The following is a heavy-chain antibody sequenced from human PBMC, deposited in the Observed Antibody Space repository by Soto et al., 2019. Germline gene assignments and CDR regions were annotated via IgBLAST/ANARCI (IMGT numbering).Heavy chain of an antibody. D-gene: IGHD3-9*01. CDR3: ASSYYDILTGYPYFDY. J-gene: IGHJ4*02. CDR2: ICGSGGST. CDR1: GFTFSSYA. Sequence: EVQLLESGGGLVQPGGSLRLSCAASGFTFSSYAMSWVRQAPGKGLEWVSAICGSGGSTYYADSVKGRFTISRDNSKNTLYLQMNSLRAEDTAVYYCASSYYDILTGYPYFDYWGQGTLVTVSS. V-gene: IGHV3-23*01.